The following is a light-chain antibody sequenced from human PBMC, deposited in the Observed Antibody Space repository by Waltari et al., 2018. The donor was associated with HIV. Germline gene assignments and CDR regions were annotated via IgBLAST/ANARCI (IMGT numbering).Light chain of an antibody. V-gene: IGKV3-15*01. J-gene: IGKJ3*01. CDR2: GAS. CDR3: QQYNNWPFT. CDR1: QRISTN. Sequence: LMTQSPATLSVSPGDSATLSCKTSQRISTNLAWYQQKPGQVPRLLIYGASTRATGIPDRFSGSTSGTDFTLTISSLQSEDSAVYYCQQYNNWPFTFGPGTRLEIK.